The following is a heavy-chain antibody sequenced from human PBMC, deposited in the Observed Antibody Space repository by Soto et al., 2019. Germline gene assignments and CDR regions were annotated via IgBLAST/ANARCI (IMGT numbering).Heavy chain of an antibody. CDR1: GCTISGGGYS. CDR2: IYHSGST. D-gene: IGHD1-26*01. CDR3: ARLDQPRQSYDY. Sequence: TSETLSLTCAVSGCTISGGGYSWSWIRQPPGKGLEWIGYIYHSGSTYYNPSLKSRVTISVDRSKNQFSLKLSSVTAADTAVYYCARLDQPRQSYDYWGQGTLVTVSS. V-gene: IGHV4-30-2*01. J-gene: IGHJ4*02.